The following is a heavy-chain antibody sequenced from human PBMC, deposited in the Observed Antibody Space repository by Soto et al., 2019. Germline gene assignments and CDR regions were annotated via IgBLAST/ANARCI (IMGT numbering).Heavy chain of an antibody. CDR1: RFTFRTLS. CDR3: TKDRAPIY. Sequence: PGGCPRPLCAASRFTFRTLSLSWVRQVPGKGLEWVSAISNGGHTAFYADSVQGRFTISRDNSKSTLYLQLNSLRVEDAAIYYCTKDRAPIYWGQGTLVTVSS. V-gene: IGHV3-23*01. D-gene: IGHD3-10*01. CDR2: ISNGGHTA. J-gene: IGHJ4*02.